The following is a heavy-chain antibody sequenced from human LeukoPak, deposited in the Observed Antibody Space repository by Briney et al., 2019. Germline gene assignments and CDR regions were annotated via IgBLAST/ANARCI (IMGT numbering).Heavy chain of an antibody. CDR3: ARDWVEGYFDY. CDR2: IYHSGST. J-gene: IGHJ4*02. CDR1: GYSISSGYY. D-gene: IGHD3-16*01. V-gene: IGHV4-38-2*02. Sequence: PSETLSLTCTASGYSISSGYYWGWIRPPPGKGLEWIGSIYHSGSTYYNPSLKSRVTISVDTSKNQFSLKLSSVTAADTAVYYCARDWVEGYFDYWGQGTLVTVSS.